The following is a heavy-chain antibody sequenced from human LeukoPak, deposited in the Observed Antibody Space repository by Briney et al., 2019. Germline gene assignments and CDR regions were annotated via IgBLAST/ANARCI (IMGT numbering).Heavy chain of an antibody. CDR1: GFTFNTYG. D-gene: IGHD2-21*02. J-gene: IGHJ4*02. V-gene: IGHV3-33*01. CDR3: ARDRGTNIVTAGLRPGYIDC. CDR2: IWYDGSNV. Sequence: GGSLRLSCAAAGFTFNTYGMHSLRQAPGKGLEWVALIWYDGSNVYYADSVKGRFTISRDNSRDTLFLQMNSLRVEDSAVYYCARDRGTNIVTAGLRPGYIDCWGQGTLVTVSS.